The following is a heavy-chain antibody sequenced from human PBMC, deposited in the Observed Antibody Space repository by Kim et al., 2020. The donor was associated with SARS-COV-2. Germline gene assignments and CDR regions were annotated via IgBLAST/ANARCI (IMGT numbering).Heavy chain of an antibody. CDR1: GFTFSGSA. CDR2: IRSKANSYAT. CDR3: TRPRIAAAGKRTYYYYYGMDV. V-gene: IGHV3-73*01. D-gene: IGHD6-13*01. Sequence: GGSLRLSCAASGFTFSGSAMHWVRQASGKGLEWVGRIRSKANSYATAYAASVKGRFTISRDDSKNTAYLQMNSLKTEDTAVYYCTRPRIAAAGKRTYYYYYGMDVWGQGTTVTVSS. J-gene: IGHJ6*02.